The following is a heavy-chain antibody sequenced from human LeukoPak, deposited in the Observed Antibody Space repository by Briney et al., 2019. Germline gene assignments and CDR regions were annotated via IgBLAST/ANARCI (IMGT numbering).Heavy chain of an antibody. J-gene: IGHJ2*01. CDR3: ASSPSRGTWYFDL. Sequence: SVKVSCKASGGTFSSYAISWVRQAPGQGLEWMGRIIPVIGIANYAQKFQGRVTITAEKSTSTAYMELSSLKSEDTAVYYCASSPSRGTWYFDLWGRGTLVTVSS. V-gene: IGHV1-69*04. CDR2: IIPVIGIA. CDR1: GGTFSSYA. D-gene: IGHD3-10*01.